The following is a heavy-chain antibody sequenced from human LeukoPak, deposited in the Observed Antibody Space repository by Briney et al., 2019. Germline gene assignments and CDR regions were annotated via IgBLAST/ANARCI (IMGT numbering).Heavy chain of an antibody. V-gene: IGHV3-49*04. J-gene: IGHJ4*02. CDR3: TRDKRSGSYFGY. Sequence: GGSLRLSCTASGFTFGDYAMTWVRQAPGKGLEWVGFIRSKPYGGTTEYAASVKGRFTISRDDSKSIAYQQMNSLKTENTAVYYCTRDKRSGSYFGYWGQGTLVTVSS. CDR2: IRSKPYGGTT. D-gene: IGHD1-26*01. CDR1: GFTFGDYA.